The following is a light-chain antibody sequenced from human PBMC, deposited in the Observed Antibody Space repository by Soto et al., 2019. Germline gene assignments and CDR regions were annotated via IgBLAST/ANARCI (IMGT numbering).Light chain of an antibody. J-gene: IGKJ1*01. CDR2: RTF. Sequence: EILMTQSPATLSVSPGESATLSCRASHRVSGYLAWYQQRPGQPPRLLLYRTFNRATGIPDRFSGGGSGTEFTLTISSLQSEDFAVYFCHQYNFWPTFGQGTKVDIK. V-gene: IGKV3D-15*01. CDR3: HQYNFWPT. CDR1: HRVSGY.